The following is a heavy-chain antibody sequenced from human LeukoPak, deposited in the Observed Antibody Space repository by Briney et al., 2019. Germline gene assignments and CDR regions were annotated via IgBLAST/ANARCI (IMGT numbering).Heavy chain of an antibody. Sequence: GESLKISCKGSGYSFTSYWIGWVRPMPGKGLEWMGIIYPGDSDTRYSPSFQGQVTISADKSISTAYLQWSSLKASDTAMYYCARHGVAGYYYYGMDVWGQGTTVTVSS. CDR3: ARHGVAGYYYYGMDV. CDR1: GYSFTSYW. CDR2: IYPGDSDT. D-gene: IGHD6-19*01. J-gene: IGHJ6*02. V-gene: IGHV5-51*01.